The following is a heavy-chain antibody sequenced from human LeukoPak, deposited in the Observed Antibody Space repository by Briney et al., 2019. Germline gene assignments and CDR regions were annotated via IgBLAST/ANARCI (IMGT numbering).Heavy chain of an antibody. Sequence: PSETLSLTCTVSGGSISSYYWSWIRQPPGKGLEWIGYIYYSGSTNYNPSLKSRVTISVDTSKNQFSLKLSSVTAADTAVYYCARYNYDILTGSVFDYWGQGTLVTVSS. CDR2: IYYSGST. CDR3: ARYNYDILTGSVFDY. V-gene: IGHV4-59*01. D-gene: IGHD3-9*01. CDR1: GGSISSYY. J-gene: IGHJ4*02.